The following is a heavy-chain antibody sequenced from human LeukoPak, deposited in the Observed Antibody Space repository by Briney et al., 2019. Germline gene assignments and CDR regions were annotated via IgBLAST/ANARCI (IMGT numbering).Heavy chain of an antibody. D-gene: IGHD1-26*01. CDR2: IYYSGST. J-gene: IGHJ6*03. CDR3: ARDRVGATLGYYYYMDV. V-gene: IGHV4-59*01. CDR1: GGYISSYY. Sequence: SETLSLTCGVSGGYISSYYWSWIRQPPGKGLEWIGNIYYSGSTNYNPSLKSRVTISVDTSKSQFSLKLSSVTAADTAVYYCARDRVGATLGYYYYMDVWGKGTTVTVSS.